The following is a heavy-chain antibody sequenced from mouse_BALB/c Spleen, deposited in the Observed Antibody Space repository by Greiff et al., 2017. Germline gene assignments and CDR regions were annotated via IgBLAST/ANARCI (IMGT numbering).Heavy chain of an antibody. Sequence: ESGPGLVKPSQSLSLTCTVTGYSITSDYAWNWIRQFPGNKLEWMGYISYSGSTSYNPSLKSRISITRDTSKNQFFLQLNSVTTEDTATYYCARGSYWYFDVWGAGTTVTVSS. CDR1: GYSITSDYA. D-gene: IGHD1-1*01. CDR2: ISYSGST. CDR3: ARGSYWYFDV. J-gene: IGHJ1*01. V-gene: IGHV3-2*02.